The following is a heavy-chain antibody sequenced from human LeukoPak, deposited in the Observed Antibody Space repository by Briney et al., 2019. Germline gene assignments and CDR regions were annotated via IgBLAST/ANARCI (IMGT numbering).Heavy chain of an antibody. V-gene: IGHV3-23*01. D-gene: IGHD3-10*02. J-gene: IGHJ6*04. CDR1: GFTFSSHG. Sequence: GGTLRLSCAASGFTFSSHGMNWVRQAPGKGLEWVSGISPNGVITYYADSVKGRFTISRDNSKGTVSLQMNSLRAEDTAVYYCAELGITMIGGVWGKGTTVTISS. CDR3: AELGITMIGGV. CDR2: ISPNGVIT.